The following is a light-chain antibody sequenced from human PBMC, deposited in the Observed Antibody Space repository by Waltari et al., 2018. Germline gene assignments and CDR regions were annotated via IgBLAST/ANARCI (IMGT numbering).Light chain of an antibody. J-gene: IGLJ3*02. CDR3: SSYRMSSPLWV. V-gene: IGLV2-18*02. Sequence: QSALTQPPSVSGSPGQSVTISCTGPSSDVGSYNRVSWYQQSPGTAPKLIIYEISNRPPAGPDRFSWSKSCNTASLTISGLQAEDEADYYCSSYRMSSPLWVLGGGTKLTVL. CDR2: EIS. CDR1: SSDVGSYNR.